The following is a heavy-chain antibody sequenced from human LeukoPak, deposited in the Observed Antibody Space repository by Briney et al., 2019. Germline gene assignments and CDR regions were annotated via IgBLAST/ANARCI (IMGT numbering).Heavy chain of an antibody. J-gene: IGHJ4*02. Sequence: ASVKVSFKASGYTFTSYGISWVRQAPGQGLEWMGWISAYNGNTNYAQKLQGRVTMTTDTSTSTAYMELRSLRSDDTAVYYCARARITIFGVVMPYFDYWGQGTLVTVSS. CDR3: ARARITIFGVVMPYFDY. D-gene: IGHD3-3*01. CDR2: ISAYNGNT. CDR1: GYTFTSYG. V-gene: IGHV1-18*01.